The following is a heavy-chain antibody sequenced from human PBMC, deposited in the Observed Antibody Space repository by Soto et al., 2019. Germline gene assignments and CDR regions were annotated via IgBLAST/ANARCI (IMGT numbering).Heavy chain of an antibody. CDR1: GGSISSYY. CDR2: IYYSGST. Sequence: QVQLQESGPGLVKPSETLSLTCTVSGGSISSYYWSWIRQPPGKGLEWIGYIYYSGSTNYTPSLTRRVTISVDTSKNQFSLKLSSVTAADTAVYYCARPHGGSSGWDNWFDPWGQGTLVTVSS. V-gene: IGHV4-59*01. CDR3: ARPHGGSSGWDNWFDP. J-gene: IGHJ5*02. D-gene: IGHD6-25*01.